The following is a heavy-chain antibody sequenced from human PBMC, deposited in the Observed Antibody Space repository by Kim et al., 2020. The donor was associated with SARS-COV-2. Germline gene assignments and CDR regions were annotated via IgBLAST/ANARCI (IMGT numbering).Heavy chain of an antibody. CDR2: NT. V-gene: IGHV1-18*01. CDR3: ARDLITFGDY. D-gene: IGHD3-16*01. J-gene: IGHJ4*02. Sequence: NTNYAQKLQRRVTMTTDTATSTAYMELRSLRSDDTAVYYCARDLITFGDYWGQGTLVTVSS.